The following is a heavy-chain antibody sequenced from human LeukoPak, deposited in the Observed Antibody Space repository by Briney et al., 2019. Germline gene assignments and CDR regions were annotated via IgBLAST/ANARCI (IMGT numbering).Heavy chain of an antibody. D-gene: IGHD3-10*01. CDR3: ARAESYYYGSIDP. V-gene: IGHV4-39*07. J-gene: IGHJ5*02. Sequence: SETLSLTCTVSGGSISSSSYYWGWIRQPPGKGLEWIGSIYYGGSTYYNPSLKSRVTISVDTSKNQFSLNLTSVTAADTAVYYCARAESYYYGSIDPWGQGTLVTVSS. CDR1: GGSISSSSYY. CDR2: IYYGGST.